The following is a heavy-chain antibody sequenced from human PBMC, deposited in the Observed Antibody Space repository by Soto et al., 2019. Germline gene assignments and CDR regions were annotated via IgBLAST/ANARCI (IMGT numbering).Heavy chain of an antibody. CDR2: ISSSGDAT. J-gene: IGHJ6*02. CDR3: AKNGDFWSWGMDV. Sequence: GGSLRLSCAASGFTFSTYAMTWVRQAPGKGLEWVSIISSSGDATYYLDSVKGRFTISRDNSRNTLHLQMNSLRAEDAAVYFCAKNGDFWSWGMDVWGQGTTVTVSS. CDR1: GFTFSTYA. V-gene: IGHV3-23*01. D-gene: IGHD3-3*01.